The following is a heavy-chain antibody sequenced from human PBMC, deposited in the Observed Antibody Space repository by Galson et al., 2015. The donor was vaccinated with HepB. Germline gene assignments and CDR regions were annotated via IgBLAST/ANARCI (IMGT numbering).Heavy chain of an antibody. D-gene: IGHD3-3*01. CDR3: AKDRITIFGVVFFGMDV. CDR1: GFTFSSFA. V-gene: IGHV3-23*01. J-gene: IGHJ6*02. Sequence: SLRLSCAASGFTFSSFAMTWVRQPPGKGLEWVSGISGSGDNTYCADSVKGRFTISRDNSKNTLYLQMNSLRAEDTAVYYCAKDRITIFGVVFFGMDVWGQGTTVTVSS. CDR2: ISGSGDNT.